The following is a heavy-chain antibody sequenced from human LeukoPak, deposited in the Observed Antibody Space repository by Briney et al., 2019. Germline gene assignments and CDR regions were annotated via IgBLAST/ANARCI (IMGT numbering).Heavy chain of an antibody. D-gene: IGHD2-15*01. J-gene: IGHJ6*02. CDR2: ISSSSSTI. Sequence: GGSLRLSCAASGFTFSDYYMSWIRQAPGKGLEWVSYISSSSSTIYYADSVKGRFTISRDNAKNSLYLQMNSLRAEDTAVYYCARDFRIYYCGMDVWGQGTTVTVSS. V-gene: IGHV3-11*01. CDR1: GFTFSDYY. CDR3: ARDFRIYYCGMDV.